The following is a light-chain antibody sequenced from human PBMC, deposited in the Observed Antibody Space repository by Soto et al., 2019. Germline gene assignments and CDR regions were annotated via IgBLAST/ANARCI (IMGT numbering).Light chain of an antibody. CDR1: SSNIGAGYD. Sequence: QSVLTQPPSVSVSPGGTVTLSCTWSSSNIGAGYDVHWYQQLPGTAPKLLIYGNSNRHSGVPDRFSGSKSGTSASLAITGLQAEDEADYYCQSYDSSLSGWVFGGGTKLTVL. V-gene: IGLV1-40*01. CDR3: QSYDSSLSGWV. CDR2: GNS. J-gene: IGLJ3*02.